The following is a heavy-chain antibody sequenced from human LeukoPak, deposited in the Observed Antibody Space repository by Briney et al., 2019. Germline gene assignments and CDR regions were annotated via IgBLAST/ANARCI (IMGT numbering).Heavy chain of an antibody. CDR1: GGSISSYY. D-gene: IGHD3-22*01. CDR3: ARGGYYYDSSIALDAFDI. J-gene: IGHJ3*02. CDR2: IYYSGST. Sequence: SETLSLTCTVSGGSISSYYWSWIRKPPGRGLEWIGYIYYSGSTNYNPSLKSRVTISVDTSKNQFSLKLSSVTAADTAVYYCARGGYYYDSSIALDAFDIWGQGTMVTVSS. V-gene: IGHV4-59*01.